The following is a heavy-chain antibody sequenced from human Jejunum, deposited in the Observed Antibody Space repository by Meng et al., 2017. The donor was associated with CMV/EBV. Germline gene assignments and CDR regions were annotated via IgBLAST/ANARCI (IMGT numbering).Heavy chain of an antibody. V-gene: IGHV3-7*01. D-gene: IGHD2-21*01. Sequence: SGFPFSCSWLLSVPPVPGKGLEWVANIKQDGGERYYVESVKGRFTISRNNAKNSLFLQMDGLRAEDTAVYYCARQKCGGDCDMDVWGQGTTVTVSS. CDR3: ARQKCGGDCDMDV. J-gene: IGHJ6*02. CDR1: GFPFSCSW. CDR2: IKQDGGER.